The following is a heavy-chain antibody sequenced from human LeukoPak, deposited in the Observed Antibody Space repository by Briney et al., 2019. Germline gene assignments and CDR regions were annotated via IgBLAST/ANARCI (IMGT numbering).Heavy chain of an antibody. Sequence: SQTLSLTCAISGDSVSSNSAAWNWIRQSPSRGLEWLGRTYYRSKWYNDYAVSVKSRVPISPDTSKNQFSLQLNSVTPEDTAVYYCARGRLGELSLDRLSFDYWGQGTLVTVSS. V-gene: IGHV6-1*01. CDR2: TYYRSKWYN. CDR3: ARGRLGELSLDRLSFDY. D-gene: IGHD3-16*02. CDR1: GDSVSSNSAA. J-gene: IGHJ4*02.